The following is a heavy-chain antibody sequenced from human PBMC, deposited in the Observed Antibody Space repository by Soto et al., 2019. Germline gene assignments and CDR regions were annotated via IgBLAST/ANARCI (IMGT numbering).Heavy chain of an antibody. Sequence: QVQLQESGPGLVKPSETLSLTCTVSGGSISSYYWSWIRQPPGKGLEWIGYIYYSGSTNYNPSLKSQVTISVDTSKNQFSLKLSSVTAADTAVYYCARAWGFYFDYWGQGTLVTVPS. CDR3: ARAWGFYFDY. CDR2: IYYSGST. V-gene: IGHV4-59*08. CDR1: GGSISSYY. J-gene: IGHJ4*02. D-gene: IGHD3-16*01.